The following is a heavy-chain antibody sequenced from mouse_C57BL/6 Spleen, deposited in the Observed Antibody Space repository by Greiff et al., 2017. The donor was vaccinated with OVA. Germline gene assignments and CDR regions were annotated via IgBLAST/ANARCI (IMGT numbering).Heavy chain of an antibody. Sequence: QVQLQQSGAELMKPGASVKLSCKATGYTFTGYWIEWVKQRPGHGLEWIGEILPGSGSTTYNEKFKGKATFTADASSNTAYMQLSSLTTEDSAIYYCARTAQATSPGFAYWGQGTLVTVSA. CDR3: ARTAQATSPGFAY. D-gene: IGHD3-2*02. V-gene: IGHV1-9*01. CDR1: GYTFTGYW. CDR2: ILPGSGST. J-gene: IGHJ3*01.